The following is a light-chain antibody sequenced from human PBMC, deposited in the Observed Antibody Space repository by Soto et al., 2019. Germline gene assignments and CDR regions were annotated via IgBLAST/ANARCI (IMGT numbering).Light chain of an antibody. V-gene: IGLV2-11*01. CDR2: DVS. J-gene: IGLJ1*01. CDR3: CSYAGNYYV. CDR1: SSDVGGYNY. Sequence: QSALTQPRSVSGSPGQSVTISCTGTSSDVGGYNYVSWYQQHPGKAPKLMIYDVSKRPPGVPDRFSGSKSGNTASLTISGLQAEDEADYYCCSYAGNYYVFGTGTKLTVL.